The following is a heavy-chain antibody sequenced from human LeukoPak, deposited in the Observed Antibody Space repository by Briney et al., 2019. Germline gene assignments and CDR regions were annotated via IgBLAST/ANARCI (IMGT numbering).Heavy chain of an antibody. V-gene: IGHV1-69*04. D-gene: IGHD3-10*01. J-gene: IGHJ3*02. CDR1: GGTFSSYA. CDR3: ARDSFEKNAFDI. Sequence: SVKVSCKASGGTFSSYAISWVRQAPGQGLEWMGRINPILGIANYAQKFQGRVTITADKSTSTAYMELSSLRSEDTAVYYCARDSFEKNAFDIWGQGTMVTVSS. CDR2: INPILGIA.